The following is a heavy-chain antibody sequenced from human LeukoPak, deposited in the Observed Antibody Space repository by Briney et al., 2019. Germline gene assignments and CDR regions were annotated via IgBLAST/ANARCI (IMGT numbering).Heavy chain of an antibody. D-gene: IGHD4-23*01. CDR3: ARDLLNEGNHLDY. CDR2: IYYSGST. V-gene: IGHV4-59*12. Sequence: PSETLSLTCTVSGGSISSYYWSWIRQPPGKGLEWIGYIYYSGSTNYNPSLKSRVTISVDTSKNQFSLKLSSVTAADTAVYYCARDLLNEGNHLDYWGQGTLVTVPS. J-gene: IGHJ4*02. CDR1: GGSISSYY.